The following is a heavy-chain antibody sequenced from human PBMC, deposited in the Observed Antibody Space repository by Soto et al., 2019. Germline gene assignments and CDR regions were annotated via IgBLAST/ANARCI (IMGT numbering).Heavy chain of an antibody. Sequence: VASVKVSCKASGYTFTSYDINWVRQATGQGLEWMGWMNPNSGNTGYAQKFQGRVTMTRNTSISTAYMELSSLRSEDTAVYYCARVDRYYDILTGQSYYMDVWGKGTTVTVSS. D-gene: IGHD3-9*01. CDR2: MNPNSGNT. CDR1: GYTFTSYD. V-gene: IGHV1-8*01. CDR3: ARVDRYYDILTGQSYYMDV. J-gene: IGHJ6*03.